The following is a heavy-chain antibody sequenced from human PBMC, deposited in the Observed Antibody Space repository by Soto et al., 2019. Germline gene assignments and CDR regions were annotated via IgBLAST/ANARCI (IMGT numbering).Heavy chain of an antibody. J-gene: IGHJ6*03. CDR2: IYYSGST. D-gene: IGHD6-13*01. CDR3: ARRGAGSSSWYGYYYYYYMDV. Sequence: SETLSLTCTVSGGSISSSSYYWGWIRQPPGKGLEWIGSIYYSGSTYYNPSLKSRVTISVDTSKNQFSLKLSSVTAADTAVYYCARRGAGSSSWYGYYYYYYMDVWGKGTKVTVSS. V-gene: IGHV4-39*01. CDR1: GGSISSSSYY.